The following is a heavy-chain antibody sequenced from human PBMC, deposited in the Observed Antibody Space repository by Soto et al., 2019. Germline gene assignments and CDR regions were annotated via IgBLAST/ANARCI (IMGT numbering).Heavy chain of an antibody. J-gene: IGHJ3*02. CDR2: TYHSGNP. Sequence: SETLSLTCAVSGYSISSSNWWGWIRQPPGKGLEWIGHTYHSGNPYYNPSLKSRVIISVDGSKNQFSLKLSSVTAAGTAVYYCARRYGGAFDIWGQGTMVTVSS. V-gene: IGHV4-28*01. CDR1: GYSISSSNW. D-gene: IGHD3-10*01. CDR3: ARRYGGAFDI.